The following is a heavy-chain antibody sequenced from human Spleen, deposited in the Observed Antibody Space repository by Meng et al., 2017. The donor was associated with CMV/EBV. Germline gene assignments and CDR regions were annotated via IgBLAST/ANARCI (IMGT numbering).Heavy chain of an antibody. CDR2: IIPILGIA. CDR1: GSPVNSNR. CDR3: ARGPYDSSGYSWFDP. J-gene: IGHJ5*02. V-gene: IGHV1-69*10. Sequence: GSPVNSNRISWVRQAPGQGLEWMGGIIPILGIANYAQRFQDRVTITADRSTSTAYMELMSLRFEDSAVYYCARGPYDSSGYSWFDPWGQGTLVTVSS. D-gene: IGHD3-22*01.